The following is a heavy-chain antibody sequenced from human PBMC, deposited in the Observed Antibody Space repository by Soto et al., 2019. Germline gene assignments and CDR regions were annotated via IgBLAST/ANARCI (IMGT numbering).Heavy chain of an antibody. J-gene: IGHJ4*02. CDR2: INHSGST. Sequence: ETLSLTCAVYGGSFSGYYWSWIRQPPGKGLEWIGEINHSGSTNYNPSLKSRVTISVDTSKNQFSLKLSSVTAADTAVYYCARGDIVATIALNYHFDYWGQGTLVTVSS. V-gene: IGHV4-34*01. CDR3: ARGDIVATIALNYHFDY. CDR1: GGSFSGYY. D-gene: IGHD5-12*01.